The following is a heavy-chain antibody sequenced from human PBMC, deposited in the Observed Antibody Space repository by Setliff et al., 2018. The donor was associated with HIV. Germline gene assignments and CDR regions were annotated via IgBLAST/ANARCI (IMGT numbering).Heavy chain of an antibody. D-gene: IGHD3-10*01. CDR1: GYTFTSYA. J-gene: IGHJ4*02. CDR3: ASRTYLKGSGMTYNALGYFQY. V-gene: IGHV1-3*04. Sequence: ASVKVSCKASGYTFTSYAMHWVRQAPGQRLEWMGWINTGNGNTKYSQKFQDRVTITADESTSTAYMELSSLRSEDTAVYYCASRTYLKGSGMTYNALGYFQYWGQGTLVTVSS. CDR2: INTGNGNT.